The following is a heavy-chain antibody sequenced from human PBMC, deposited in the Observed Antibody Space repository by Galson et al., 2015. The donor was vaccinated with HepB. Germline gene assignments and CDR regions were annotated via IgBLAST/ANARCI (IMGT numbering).Heavy chain of an antibody. CDR2: ISYDGSNK. CDR1: GFTFSSYA. J-gene: IGHJ4*02. Sequence: SLRLSCAASGFTFSSYAMHWVRQAPGKGLEWVAVISYDGSNKYYADSVKGRFTISRDNSKNTLYLQMNSLRAEDTAVYYCARAGDWGLDYWGQGTLVTVSS. D-gene: IGHD3/OR15-3a*01. V-gene: IGHV3-30*04. CDR3: ARAGDWGLDY.